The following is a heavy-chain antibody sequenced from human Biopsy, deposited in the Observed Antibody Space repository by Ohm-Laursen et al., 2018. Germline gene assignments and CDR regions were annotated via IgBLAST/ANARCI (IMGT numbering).Heavy chain of an antibody. J-gene: IGHJ4*02. CDR1: GYTLTELS. V-gene: IGHV1-24*01. CDR2: FAPENGKT. Sequence: ASVKVSCKFSGYTLTELSMHWVRQAPGKGLEWMGGFAPENGKTVYAQNFQARVSMAEDTSTGTAYMELRSLRSEDTAVYYCAADINVWNVNYWGQGTQVTVSS. D-gene: IGHD1-1*01. CDR3: AADINVWNVNY.